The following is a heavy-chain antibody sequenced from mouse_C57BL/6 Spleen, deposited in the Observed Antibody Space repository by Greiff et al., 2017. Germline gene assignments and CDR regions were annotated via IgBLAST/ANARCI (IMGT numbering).Heavy chain of an antibody. J-gene: IGHJ3*01. Sequence: VQLQQPGAELVKPGASVKLSCKASGYTFTSYWMQWVKQRPGQGLEWIGEINPSDSYTNYNQKFKGKATLTVDTSSSTAYMQLSSLTSEDSAVYYCARRGSGDEFADGGQGTLVTVSA. CDR1: GYTFTSYW. D-gene: IGHD3-2*02. CDR3: ARRGSGDEFAD. V-gene: IGHV1-50*01. CDR2: INPSDSYT.